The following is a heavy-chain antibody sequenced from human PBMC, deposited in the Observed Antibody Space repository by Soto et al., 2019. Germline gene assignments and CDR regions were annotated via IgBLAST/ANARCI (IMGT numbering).Heavy chain of an antibody. V-gene: IGHV3-23*01. CDR1: GFTFSSYA. CDR3: AKDLWKVGAPYPGSYYFDY. J-gene: IGHJ4*02. D-gene: IGHD1-26*01. CDR2: ISGSGGST. Sequence: PGGSLRLSCAASGFTFSSYAMSWVRQAPGKGLEWVSAISGSGGSTYYADSVKGRFTISRDNSKNTLYLQMNSLRAEDTAVYYCAKDLWKVGAPYPGSYYFDYWGQGTLVTVSS.